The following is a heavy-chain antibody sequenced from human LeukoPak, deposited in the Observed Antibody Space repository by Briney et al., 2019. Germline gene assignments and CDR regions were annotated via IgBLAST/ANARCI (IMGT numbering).Heavy chain of an antibody. V-gene: IGHV3-23*01. CDR1: GFTFSSYA. D-gene: IGHD2-21*02. J-gene: IGHJ4*02. Sequence: GGSLRLSCAASGFTFSSYAMSWVRQAPGKGLEWVSAISGSGGNTYFADSVKGRFTISRDNSKNTLYLQMSSLRAEDTAVYYCAKSLGIVVVTANFDSWGQGTLVSVSS. CDR2: ISGSGGNT. CDR3: AKSLGIVVVTANFDS.